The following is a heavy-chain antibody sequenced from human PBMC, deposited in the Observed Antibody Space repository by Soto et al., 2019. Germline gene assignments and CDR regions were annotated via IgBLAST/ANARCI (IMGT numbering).Heavy chain of an antibody. D-gene: IGHD2-2*01. V-gene: IGHV3-15*01. CDR2: IKSKTDGGTT. CDR1: GFTFSNAW. Sequence: GGSLRLSCAASGFTFSNAWMSWVRQAPGKGLEWVGRIKSKTDGGTTDYAAPVKGRFTISRDDSKNTLYLQMNSLKTEDTAVYYCTTADIVVVPAAMWYYYYMDVWGKGTTVTVSS. J-gene: IGHJ6*03. CDR3: TTADIVVVPAAMWYYYYMDV.